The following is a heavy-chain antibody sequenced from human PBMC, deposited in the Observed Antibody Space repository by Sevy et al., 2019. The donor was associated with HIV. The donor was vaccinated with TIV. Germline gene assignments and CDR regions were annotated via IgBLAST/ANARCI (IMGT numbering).Heavy chain of an antibody. V-gene: IGHV4-39*01. D-gene: IGHD2-2*01. CDR1: GGSISSRSYF. CDR2: FYYSGST. CDR3: ARHYCSSASCLLEGFQH. Sequence: SETLSLTCTVSGGSISSRSYFWGWIRQPPGKGLEWIGSFYYSGSTYHNPSLKSRVTISVDTSKNQFSLKLSSVTAADTAMYYCARHYCSSASCLLEGFQHWGQGSLVTVSS. J-gene: IGHJ1*01.